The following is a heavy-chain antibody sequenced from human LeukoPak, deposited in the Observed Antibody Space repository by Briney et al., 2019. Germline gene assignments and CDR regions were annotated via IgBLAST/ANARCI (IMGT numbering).Heavy chain of an antibody. CDR1: GFTFSNYW. Sequence: GGSLRLSCAASGFTFSNYWMHWVRQAPGKGLVWVSRINSDGINTSYADSVKGRFTISRDNAKSTLNLQMNSLRAEDTAVYYCARDVVPYSSSFDFWGQGTLVTVSS. CDR3: ARDVVPYSSSFDF. V-gene: IGHV3-74*01. J-gene: IGHJ4*02. D-gene: IGHD6-13*01. CDR2: INSDGINT.